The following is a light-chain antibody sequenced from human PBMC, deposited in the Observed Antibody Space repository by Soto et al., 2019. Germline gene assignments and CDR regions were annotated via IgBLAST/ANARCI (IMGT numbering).Light chain of an antibody. CDR2: DAS. Sequence: EIVLTQSPATLSLSPGERATLSCRASQSVSSYLAWYQQKPAQAPMLLIYDASNRATGIPARFSGSGSGTDFTLTISSLEPEDFAVYYCQPRSNWPRTFGQGTKLEIK. CDR3: QPRSNWPRT. V-gene: IGKV3-11*01. CDR1: QSVSSY. J-gene: IGKJ2*01.